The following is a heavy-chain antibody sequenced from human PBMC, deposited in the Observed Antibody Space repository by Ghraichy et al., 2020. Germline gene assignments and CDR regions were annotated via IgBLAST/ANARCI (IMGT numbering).Heavy chain of an antibody. CDR1: GFTLSAYT. Sequence: GGSLRLSCAASGFTLSAYTMHWVRRAPGKGLEWVAVMSYDGSNQYYTDVKGRFTISRDNSKNTLYLQMNSLRAEDTAVYYCATRGRDAYNPYLDSWGQGTLVTVSS. D-gene: IGHD5-24*01. CDR2: MSYDGSNQ. CDR3: ATRGRDAYNPYLDS. V-gene: IGHV3-30-3*01. J-gene: IGHJ4*02.